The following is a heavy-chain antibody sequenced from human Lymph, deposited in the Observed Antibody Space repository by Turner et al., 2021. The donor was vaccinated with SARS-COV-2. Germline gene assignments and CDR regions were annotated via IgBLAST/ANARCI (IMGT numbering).Heavy chain of an antibody. CDR2: ISYDESNK. CDR3: AREMGSGSNY. J-gene: IGHJ4*02. Sequence: QVQLVESGGGVVQHGRALRLSCTASGFNFRSYALHWVRQAPGKWLEWVSLISYDESNKDYADSVKGRFTISRDNSKNTLYLQMNSLRTEDTAVYYCAREMGSGSNYWGQGTLVTVSS. D-gene: IGHD3-10*01. CDR1: GFNFRSYA. V-gene: IGHV3-30*04.